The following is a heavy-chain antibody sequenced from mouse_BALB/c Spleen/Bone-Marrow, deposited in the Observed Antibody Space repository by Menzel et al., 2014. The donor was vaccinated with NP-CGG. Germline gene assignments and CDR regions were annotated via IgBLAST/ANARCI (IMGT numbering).Heavy chain of an antibody. CDR1: GYTFTSYW. CDR2: INPSTGYT. Sequence: QVQLQQPGAELAKPGASVKMSCKASGYTFTSYWMHWVKQRPGQGLEWIGYINPSTGYTEYNQKFRDKATSTADKSSSTAYMQLSSLTSEDSAVYYCARRAYGGSYGFAYWGQGTLVTVSA. V-gene: IGHV1-7*01. J-gene: IGHJ3*01. CDR3: ARRAYGGSYGFAY. D-gene: IGHD1-1*01.